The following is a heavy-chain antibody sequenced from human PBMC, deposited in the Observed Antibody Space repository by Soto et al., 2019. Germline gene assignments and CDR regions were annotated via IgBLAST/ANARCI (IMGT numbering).Heavy chain of an antibody. V-gene: IGHV4-59*08. J-gene: IGHJ5*02. Sequence: LSLTCTVSGGSISSYYWSWIRQPPGKGLEWIGYIYYSGSTNYNPSLKSRVTISVDTSKNQFSLKLSSVTAADTAVYYCARRKNYYDSSGYYSVWFDPWGQGTLVTVSS. D-gene: IGHD3-22*01. CDR3: ARRKNYYDSSGYYSVWFDP. CDR1: GGSISSYY. CDR2: IYYSGST.